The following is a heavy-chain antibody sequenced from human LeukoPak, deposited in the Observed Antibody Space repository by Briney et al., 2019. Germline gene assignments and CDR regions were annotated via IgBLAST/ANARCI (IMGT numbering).Heavy chain of an antibody. CDR1: GFTFSSHW. Sequence: GGSLRLSCAGSGFTFSSHWMSWVRQAPGKGLEWVANIKQDGSDKNYADSVKGRFTISRDNSKNTLYLQMNSLRAEDTAVYYCARGVLLGGYFCVYWGQGTLVTVSS. D-gene: IGHD5-12*01. V-gene: IGHV3-7*02. J-gene: IGHJ4*02. CDR2: IKQDGSDK. CDR3: ARGVLLGGYFCVY.